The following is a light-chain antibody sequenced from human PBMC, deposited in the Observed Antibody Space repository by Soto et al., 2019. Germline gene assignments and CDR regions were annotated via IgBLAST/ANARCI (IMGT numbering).Light chain of an antibody. Sequence: DIQMTHSPSTRSGSVGDRGTITCRARQRISSWLAWYQQKPGKAPKLLIYDASSLESGVPSRFSGSGSGTDFALTISSLQPEDFATYYCQQLKSYVTFGQGTRLEI. CDR1: QRISSW. J-gene: IGKJ5*01. CDR3: QQLKSYVT. V-gene: IGKV1-5*01. CDR2: DAS.